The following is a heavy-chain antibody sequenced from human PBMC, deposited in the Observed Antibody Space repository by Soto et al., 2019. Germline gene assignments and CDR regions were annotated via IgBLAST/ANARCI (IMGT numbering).Heavy chain of an antibody. CDR2: IRDRANSYTT. CDR1: GFTFSDHY. Sequence: EVQVVEAGGGLVQPGGSLRLLCAASGFTFSDHYIDWVRQAPGKGLEWVGRIRDRANSYTTEYAASEKGRFTVSRDDSKNSVYLQMNSLKTEDTAMYYCTRVLGYGGNPTVSDYWGQGTLVTVSS. J-gene: IGHJ4*02. V-gene: IGHV3-72*01. D-gene: IGHD4-17*01. CDR3: TRVLGYGGNPTVSDY.